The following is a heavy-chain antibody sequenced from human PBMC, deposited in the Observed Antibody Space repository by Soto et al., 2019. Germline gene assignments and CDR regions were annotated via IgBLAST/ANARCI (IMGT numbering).Heavy chain of an antibody. CDR1: GFTFSSDW. J-gene: IGHJ4*02. V-gene: IGHV3-74*01. Sequence: EVQLVESGGGLVQPGGSLRLSCAASGFTFSSDWIHWVRQAPGKGLVWVSRINSDGSSTTYADSVKGRFTTSRDNDKNTLYPEMTSLRAEDTAVYYCARVSREVVPAAIDYWGQGTLVTVSS. CDR2: INSDGSST. CDR3: ARVSREVVPAAIDY. D-gene: IGHD2-2*01.